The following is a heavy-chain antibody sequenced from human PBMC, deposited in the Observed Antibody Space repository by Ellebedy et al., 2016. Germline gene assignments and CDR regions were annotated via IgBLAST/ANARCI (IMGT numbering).Heavy chain of an antibody. CDR3: ARVELEYYDSSGYYYYWFDP. Sequence: ASVKVSCKASGYTFTSYDINWVRQATGQGLEWMGWMNPNSGNTGYAQKFQGRVTMTRNTSISTAYMELSSLRSEDTAVYYCARVELEYYDSSGYYYYWFDPWGQGTLVTVSS. J-gene: IGHJ5*02. V-gene: IGHV1-8*01. D-gene: IGHD3-22*01. CDR2: MNPNSGNT. CDR1: GYTFTSYD.